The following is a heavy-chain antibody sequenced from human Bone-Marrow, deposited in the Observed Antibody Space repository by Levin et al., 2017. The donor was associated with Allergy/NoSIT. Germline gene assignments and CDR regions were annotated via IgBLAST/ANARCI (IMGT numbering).Heavy chain of an antibody. V-gene: IGHV5-51*01. CDR2: IDPYNSDT. D-gene: IGHD4/OR15-4a*01. Sequence: PGGSLRLSCKGSGYSFANYWIGWVRQMPGTGLEWMGIIDPYNSDTKYSPSFQGQVSISVDKSISPAYLQWSSLQASDTAMYYCASPPNSDDYAAGPFDYWGPGTRVTVSS. J-gene: IGHJ4*02. CDR3: ASPPNSDDYAAGPFDY. CDR1: GYSFANYW.